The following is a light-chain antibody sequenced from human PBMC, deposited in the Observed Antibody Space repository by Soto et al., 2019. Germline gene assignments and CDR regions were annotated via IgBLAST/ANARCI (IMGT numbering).Light chain of an antibody. Sequence: EIVLTQSPGTLSLSPGERATLSCRASQSVSSSYLAWYRQKPGQAPRLLIYGASSRATGIPDRFSGSGSGTEFTLTISRLAPEDFAVYYYQQYGSSPWTFGQGTKVEIK. J-gene: IGKJ1*01. CDR2: GAS. CDR1: QSVSSSY. CDR3: QQYGSSPWT. V-gene: IGKV3-20*01.